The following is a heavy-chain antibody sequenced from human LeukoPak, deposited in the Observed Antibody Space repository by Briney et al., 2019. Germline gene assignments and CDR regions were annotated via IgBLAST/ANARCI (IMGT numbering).Heavy chain of an antibody. CDR1: VVSLIGFA. J-gene: IGHJ4*02. D-gene: IGHD2-2*01. V-gene: IGHV3-30-3*01. CDR3: ARETISYCSRTSCYDFGY. Sequence: GGSLRLSCVASVVSLIGFAMCSGCQAPGKGLEWVAVISYDGSNKYYADSVKGRFTISRDNSKNTLYLQMNSLRAEDTAVYYCARETISYCSRTSCYDFGYWGQGTLVTVSS. CDR2: ISYDGSNK.